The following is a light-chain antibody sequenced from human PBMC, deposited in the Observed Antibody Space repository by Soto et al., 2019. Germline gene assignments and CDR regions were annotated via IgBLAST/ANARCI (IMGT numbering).Light chain of an antibody. Sequence: DIQMTQFPSSLSASVGERVTITCRASQSIGSHLNRYQQRAGKAPKRLIHGAFRLHGGVPSRFSGSGSATDFTLTISNLQPEDDATYYCQQSDSTPPDTFGQGTKLDIK. J-gene: IGKJ2*01. V-gene: IGKV1-39*01. CDR3: QQSDSTPPDT. CDR1: QSIGSH. CDR2: GAF.